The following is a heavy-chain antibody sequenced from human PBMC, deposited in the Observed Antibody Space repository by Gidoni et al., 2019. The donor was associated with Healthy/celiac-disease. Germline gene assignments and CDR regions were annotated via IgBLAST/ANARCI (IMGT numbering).Heavy chain of an antibody. Sequence: QVQLVQSGAEVKKPGASVKVSCKASGYTFTSYSMHWVRQAPGQGLEWMGIINPSGGSTSYAQKFQGRVTMTRDTSTSTVYMELSSLRSEDTAVYYCARGPLDIVGATIGLRWFDPWGQGTLVTVSS. CDR2: INPSGGST. D-gene: IGHD1-26*01. V-gene: IGHV1-46*01. CDR3: ARGPLDIVGATIGLRWFDP. CDR1: GYTFTSYS. J-gene: IGHJ5*02.